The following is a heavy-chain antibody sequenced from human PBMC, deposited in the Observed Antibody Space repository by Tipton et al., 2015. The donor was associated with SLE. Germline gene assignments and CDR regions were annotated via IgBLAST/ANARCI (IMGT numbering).Heavy chain of an antibody. V-gene: IGHV1-24*01. CDR2: FDPEGGER. CDR1: KYTFTGYY. D-gene: IGHD1-26*01. J-gene: IGHJ4*02. CDR3: ATNVGGRYSLPFDS. Sequence: QSGPEVKKPGASVKVSCKASKYTFTGYYTHWVRQAPGKGLEWMGGFDPEGGERIYAQKFQGRATVTEDTSTDTAYLDLISLTSEDTAVYYCATNVGGRYSLPFDSWGQGTLVTVSS.